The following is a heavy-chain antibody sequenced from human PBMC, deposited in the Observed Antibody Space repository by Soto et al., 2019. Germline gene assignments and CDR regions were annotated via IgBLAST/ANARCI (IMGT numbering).Heavy chain of an antibody. CDR1: GFTFYTYA. Sequence: GGSLRLSCEASGFTFYTYAMIWARQAPGKGLEWVTAIDSDGTDTYYADFVKGRFTVSRDNSKNTLYLQMRSLTAEDTALYYCAKGRLAVGSDWFDSWGPGPLVTVSS. CDR2: IDSDGTDT. D-gene: IGHD1-26*01. V-gene: IGHV3-23*05. J-gene: IGHJ5*01. CDR3: AKGRLAVGSDWFDS.